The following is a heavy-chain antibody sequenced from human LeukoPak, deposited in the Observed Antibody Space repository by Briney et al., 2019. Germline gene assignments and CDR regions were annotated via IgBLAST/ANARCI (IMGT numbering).Heavy chain of an antibody. CDR3: AGEYSSGWYVY. V-gene: IGHV3-11*01. J-gene: IGHJ4*02. Sequence: PGGSLRLSCAASGFTFSDYYMSWIRQAPGKGVEWASYITSRGSTKYYSDSVKGRFTISRDNAKNSLYLQMDSLRAEDTAVYYCAGEYSSGWYVYWGQGTLVTVSS. CDR1: GFTFSDYY. D-gene: IGHD6-19*01. CDR2: ITSRGSTK.